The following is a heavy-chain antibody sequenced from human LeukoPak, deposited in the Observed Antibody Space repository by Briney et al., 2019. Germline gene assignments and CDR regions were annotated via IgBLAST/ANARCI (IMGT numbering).Heavy chain of an antibody. J-gene: IGHJ4*02. Sequence: PGGSLRLSCAASGFTFSSYAMSWVRQAPGKGLEWVSAISGSGGSTYHADSVKGRFTISRDNSKNTLYLQMDSLRAEDTAVYYCAKSGGYNHYFDYWGQGTLVTVSS. CDR3: AKSGGYNHYFDY. V-gene: IGHV3-23*01. D-gene: IGHD5-24*01. CDR1: GFTFSSYA. CDR2: ISGSGGST.